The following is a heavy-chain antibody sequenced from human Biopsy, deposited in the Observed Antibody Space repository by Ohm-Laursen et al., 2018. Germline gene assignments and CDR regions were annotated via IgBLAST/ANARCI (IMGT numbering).Heavy chain of an antibody. V-gene: IGHV4-4*07. D-gene: IGHD4-17*01. J-gene: IGHJ4*02. CDR3: ARGRSDYPPTF. Sequence: SQTLSLTWTVSGGSISSYYWNWIRQPAGGGLEYIGRLYTTGSTNYNPSLRSRVTMSADTSKNQFSLNLRSVTAADTAVYFCARGRSDYPPTFWGPGTLVTVSS. CDR2: LYTTGST. CDR1: GGSISSYY.